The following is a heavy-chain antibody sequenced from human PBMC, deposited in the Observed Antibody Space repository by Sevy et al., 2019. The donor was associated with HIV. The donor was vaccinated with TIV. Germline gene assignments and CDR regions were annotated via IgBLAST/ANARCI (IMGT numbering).Heavy chain of an antibody. CDR2: IRHDGSNK. CDR3: AKDGSYQLLSCEYFQH. Sequence: GGSLRLSCAASGFTFSSYGMHWVRQAPGKGLEWVAFIRHDGSNKYYVDSVKGRFTISRDNSKNTLYLQMNSLRAEDTAVYYCAKDGSYQLLSCEYFQHWGQGTLVTVSS. D-gene: IGHD2-2*01. V-gene: IGHV3-30*02. CDR1: GFTFSSYG. J-gene: IGHJ1*01.